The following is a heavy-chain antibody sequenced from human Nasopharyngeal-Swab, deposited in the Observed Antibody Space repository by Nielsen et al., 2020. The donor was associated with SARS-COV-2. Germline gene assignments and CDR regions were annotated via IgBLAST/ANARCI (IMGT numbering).Heavy chain of an antibody. J-gene: IGHJ4*02. D-gene: IGHD6-13*01. CDR1: GDSIAYSTFS. V-gene: IGHV4-39*01. Sequence: AETLSLTCTVSGDSIAYSTFSWGWIRQPPGKGLARIVELYYNGNTYQNPSLTRRLTISVDKSKNQFSLQLISVTAPDSAVYYCVRSSSWYYFDYSGQGTPVTVSS. CDR3: VRSSSWYYFDY. CDR2: LYYNGNT.